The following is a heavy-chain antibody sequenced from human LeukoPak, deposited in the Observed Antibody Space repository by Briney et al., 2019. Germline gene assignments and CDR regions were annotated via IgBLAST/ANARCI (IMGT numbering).Heavy chain of an antibody. CDR2: INTNTGNP. D-gene: IGHD4-17*01. Sequence: ASVRVSCKASGYTFTSYAMNWVRQAPGQGLEWMGWINTNTGNPTYAQGFTERFVFSLDTSVSTAYLQISSLKAEDTAVYYCARVARMTTVTTLGYWGQGTLVTVSS. J-gene: IGHJ4*02. V-gene: IGHV7-4-1*02. CDR3: ARVARMTTVTTLGY. CDR1: GYTFTSYA.